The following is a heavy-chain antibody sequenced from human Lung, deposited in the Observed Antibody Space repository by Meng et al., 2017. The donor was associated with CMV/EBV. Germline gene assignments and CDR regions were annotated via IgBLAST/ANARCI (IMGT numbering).Heavy chain of an antibody. CDR3: ARFGEVIDY. V-gene: IGHV1-2*06. CDR1: RYTFPCYY. Sequence: KVSCNADRYTFPCYYPHRVRPAHGQGLGLMGRSNPKSGATDYAQTFPGRGTLTRDTPINTAYMEVNRLTSDDTAVYYCARFGEVIDYWGQGTLVTVSS. CDR2: SNPKSGAT. J-gene: IGHJ4*02. D-gene: IGHD3-10*01.